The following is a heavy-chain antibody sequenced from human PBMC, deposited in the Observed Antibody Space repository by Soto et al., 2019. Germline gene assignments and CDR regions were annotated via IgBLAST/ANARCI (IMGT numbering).Heavy chain of an antibody. CDR1: GGSFSGYY. CDR3: ARGPSRRYYYYYGMDV. V-gene: IGHV4-34*01. CDR2: INHSGST. J-gene: IGHJ6*02. D-gene: IGHD6-13*01. Sequence: QVQLQQWGAGLLKPSETLSLTCAVYGGSFSGYYWSWFRQPPGKGLEWIGEINHSGSTNYNPSLKSRVTISVDTSKNQFSLKLSSVTAADTAVYYCARGPSRRYYYYYGMDVWGQGTTVTVSS.